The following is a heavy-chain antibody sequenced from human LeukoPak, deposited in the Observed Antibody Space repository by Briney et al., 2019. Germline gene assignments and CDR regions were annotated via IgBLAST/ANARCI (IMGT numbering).Heavy chain of an antibody. CDR3: ARAVGCSGGSCFYHEYNWFDP. CDR2: IIPIFGTA. Sequence: GSSVKVSCKASGGTFSSYAISWVRQAPGQGLEWMGGIIPIFGTANYAQKFQGRVTITADKSTSTAHMELSSLRSEDTAVYYCARAVGCSGGSCFYHEYNWFDPWGQGTLVTVSS. CDR1: GGTFSSYA. V-gene: IGHV1-69*06. J-gene: IGHJ5*02. D-gene: IGHD2-15*01.